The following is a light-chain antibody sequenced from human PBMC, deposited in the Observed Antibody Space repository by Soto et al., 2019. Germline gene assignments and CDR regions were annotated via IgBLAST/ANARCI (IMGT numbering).Light chain of an antibody. J-gene: IGKJ2*01. Sequence: EIVMTQSPPTLSLSPGERATLSCRASQSISSNLAWYQQKPGQAPRLLIYGASTRATGIPARFSGSGSGTKFTLTISSLQYEDFAVYYCHQYNNWPPYTFGQGTKLEIK. V-gene: IGKV3-15*01. CDR2: GAS. CDR1: QSISSN. CDR3: HQYNNWPPYT.